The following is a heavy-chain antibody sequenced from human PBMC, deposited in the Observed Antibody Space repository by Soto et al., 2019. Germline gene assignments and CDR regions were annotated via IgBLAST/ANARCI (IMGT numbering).Heavy chain of an antibody. D-gene: IGHD3-22*01. CDR1: GFTFSSYA. J-gene: IGHJ4*02. Sequence: GGSLRLSCAASGFTFSSYAMHWVRQAPGKGLEWVAVISYDGSNKYYADSVKGRFTISRDNSKNTLYLQMNSLRAEDTAVYYCAKDQYYDSSGYYSKSCFDYWGQGTLVTVSS. CDR2: ISYDGSNK. V-gene: IGHV3-30-3*01. CDR3: AKDQYYDSSGYYSKSCFDY.